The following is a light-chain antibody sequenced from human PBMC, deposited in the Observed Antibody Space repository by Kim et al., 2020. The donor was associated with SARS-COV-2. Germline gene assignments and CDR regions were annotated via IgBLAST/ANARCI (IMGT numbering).Light chain of an antibody. CDR1: TSDFGGYNY. V-gene: IGLV2-14*01. Sequence: QSASVSGSPGQSITISCTGTTSDFGGYNYVSWYQQHPGKAPKLMIYEVNDRPPGVSNRFSGYKSGNTASLTISGLQAEDEADYYCSSYTSTSTLVFGTGTKVTVL. CDR3: SSYTSTSTLV. J-gene: IGLJ1*01. CDR2: EVN.